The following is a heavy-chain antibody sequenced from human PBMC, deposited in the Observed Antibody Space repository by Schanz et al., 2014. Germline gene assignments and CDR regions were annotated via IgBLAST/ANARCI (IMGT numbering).Heavy chain of an antibody. CDR1: GFTFSNHA. D-gene: IGHD6-13*01. CDR3: ARDGVDAAAGGNY. Sequence: EVQLVESGGGLAQPGGSLRLSCAASGFTFSNHALSWVRQAPGKGLEWVSGIGGSGDSTHYADSVKGRFIISRDNSKNTLYLQVNSLRAEDTAVYYCARDGVDAAAGGNYWGQGTLVTVSS. CDR2: IGGSGDST. J-gene: IGHJ4*02. V-gene: IGHV3-23*04.